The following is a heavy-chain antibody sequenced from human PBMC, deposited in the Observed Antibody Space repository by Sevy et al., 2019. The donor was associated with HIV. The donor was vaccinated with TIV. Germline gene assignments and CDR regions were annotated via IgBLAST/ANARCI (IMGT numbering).Heavy chain of an antibody. V-gene: IGHV4-59*01. CDR3: ARGGPNQHQLDYFDY. Sequence: SETLSLTCTVSGVSITPYYWAWIRQPPGKGLECIGFSGSTNYNPSLKTRVTTSVDTSKNQFSLKLSSVTAADTAIYYCARGGPNQHQLDYFDYWGQGTLVTVSS. CDR2: SGST. CDR1: GVSITPYY. J-gene: IGHJ4*02. D-gene: IGHD1-1*01.